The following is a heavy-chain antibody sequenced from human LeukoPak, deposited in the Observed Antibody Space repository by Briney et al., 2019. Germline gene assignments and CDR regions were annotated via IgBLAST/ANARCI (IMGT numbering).Heavy chain of an antibody. CDR2: INPNSGGT. D-gene: IGHD3-22*01. J-gene: IGHJ4*02. CDR1: GYTFTGYY. V-gene: IGHV1-2*04. CDR3: TRLWSEHYYDSSGHFDY. Sequence: GASVKVSCKASGYTFTGYYMHLVRQAPGQGLEWMGWINPNSGGTNYAQKFQGWVTMTRDTSISTAYMELRSLRSDDTAVYYCTRLWSEHYYDSSGHFDYWGQGTLVTVSS.